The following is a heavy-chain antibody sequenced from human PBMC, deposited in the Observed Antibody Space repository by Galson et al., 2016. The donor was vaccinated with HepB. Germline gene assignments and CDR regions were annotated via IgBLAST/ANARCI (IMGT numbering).Heavy chain of an antibody. J-gene: IGHJ5*02. D-gene: IGHD3-16*01. CDR3: AKGGRAPGLAS. V-gene: IGHV4-4*02. CDR1: GDSIITNRW. CDR2: IFHTGDT. Sequence: ATLSLTCTVSGDSIITNRWWNWVRQAPGKGLEWIGEIFHTGDTKYNPSPKSRVTMSVDSSNNQFFLRLNSLTAADTAMYYCAKGGRAPGLASWGQGTLLTVS.